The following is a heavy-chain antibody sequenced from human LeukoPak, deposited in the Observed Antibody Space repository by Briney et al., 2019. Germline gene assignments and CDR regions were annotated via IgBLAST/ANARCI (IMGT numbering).Heavy chain of an antibody. D-gene: IGHD6-13*01. Sequence: PGGSLRLSCAASGFTFSSYSMNWVRQAPGQRLEWMGWINAGNGNTKYSQKFQGRVTITRDTSASTAYMELSSLRSEDTAVYYCARDGLYSSSWYYFDYWGQGTLVTVSS. CDR2: INAGNGNT. J-gene: IGHJ4*02. CDR3: ARDGLYSSSWYYFDY. CDR1: GFTFSSYS. V-gene: IGHV1-3*01.